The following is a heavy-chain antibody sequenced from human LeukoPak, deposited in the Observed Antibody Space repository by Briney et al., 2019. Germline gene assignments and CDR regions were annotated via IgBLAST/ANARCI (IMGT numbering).Heavy chain of an antibody. D-gene: IGHD3-10*01. CDR2: INPNSGGT. Sequence: ASVKVSCKASGYTFTGYYMHWVRQAPGQAREWMGWINPNSGGTNYAQKFQGRVTMTRDTSISTAYMELSRLRSDDTAVYYCARDGGLLWFGNIDYWGQGTLVTVSS. V-gene: IGHV1-2*02. J-gene: IGHJ4*02. CDR3: ARDGGLLWFGNIDY. CDR1: GYTFTGYY.